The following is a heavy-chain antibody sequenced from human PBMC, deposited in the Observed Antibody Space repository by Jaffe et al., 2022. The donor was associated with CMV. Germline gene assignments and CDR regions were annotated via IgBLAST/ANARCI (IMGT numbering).Heavy chain of an antibody. V-gene: IGHV3-21*01. J-gene: IGHJ5*02. Sequence: EVQLVESGGGLVKPGGSLRLSCAASGFTFSSYSMNWVRQAPGKGLEWVSSISSSSSYIYYADSVKGRFTISRDNAKNSLYLQMNSLRAEDTAVYYCARDYRITMVRGVIPNWFDPWGQGTLVTVSS. CDR2: ISSSSSYI. CDR1: GFTFSSYS. CDR3: ARDYRITMVRGVIPNWFDP. D-gene: IGHD3-10*01.